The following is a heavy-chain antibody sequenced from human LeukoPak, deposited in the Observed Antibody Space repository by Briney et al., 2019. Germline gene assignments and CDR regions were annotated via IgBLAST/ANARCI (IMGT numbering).Heavy chain of an antibody. CDR3: VKDLKDPSDYYYYGMDV. V-gene: IGHV3-64*05. J-gene: IGHJ6*02. Sequence: PGGSLRLSCSTSGFTFSRYAMHWVRQAPGKGLEYVSGISSNGGSTYYADSVKGRFTISRDNSKNTLYVQMSSLRAEDTAVYYCVKDLKDPSDYYYYGMDVWGQGTTVTVSS. CDR1: GFTFSRYA. CDR2: ISSNGGST. D-gene: IGHD2-21*01.